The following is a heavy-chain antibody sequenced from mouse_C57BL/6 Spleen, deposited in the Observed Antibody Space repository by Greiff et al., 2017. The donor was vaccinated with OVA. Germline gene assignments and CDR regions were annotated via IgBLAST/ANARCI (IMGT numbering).Heavy chain of an antibody. CDR3: ARVDY. V-gene: IGHV1-50*01. J-gene: IGHJ2*01. CDR2: IDPSDSYT. CDR1: GYTFTSYW. Sequence: QVQLQQPGAELVKPGASVKLSCKASGYTFTSYWMQWVKQRPGQGLEWIGEIDPSDSYTNYNQKFKGKATLTVDTSSSTAYMQLSSLTSEYSAVYYCARVDYWGQGTTLTVSS.